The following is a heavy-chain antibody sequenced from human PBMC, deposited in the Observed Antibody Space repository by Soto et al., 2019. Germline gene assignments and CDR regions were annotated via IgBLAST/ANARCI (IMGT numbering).Heavy chain of an antibody. CDR3: AKVRYSSPMGYYYGTDV. CDR2: IIPIFGTA. J-gene: IGHJ6*02. V-gene: IGHV1-69*01. Sequence: QVQLEQSGGEVKKPGSSVKVSCKASRVTFSKFIVTWVRQAPGLGLEWVGGIIPIFGTANYAQKFQGRVTITADESTSTSYMEVNNLRSEDTAVYYCAKVRYSSPMGYYYGTDVWGHGTTVTVSS. CDR1: RVTFSKFI. D-gene: IGHD6-19*01.